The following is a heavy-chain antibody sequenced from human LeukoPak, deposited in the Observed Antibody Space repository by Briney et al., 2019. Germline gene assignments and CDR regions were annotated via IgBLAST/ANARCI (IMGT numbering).Heavy chain of an antibody. CDR1: GFTFSSYS. CDR2: ISSSSSYI. D-gene: IGHD6-6*01. V-gene: IGHV3-21*04. J-gene: IGHJ4*02. Sequence: GGSLRLSCAASGFTFSSYSMNWVRQAPGKGLEWVSSISSSSSYIYYADSVKGRFTISRDNAKNSLYLQMNSLRAEDTAVYYCARDHGLTYSTSSKANYFDYWGQGTLVTVSS. CDR3: ARDHGLTYSTSSKANYFDY.